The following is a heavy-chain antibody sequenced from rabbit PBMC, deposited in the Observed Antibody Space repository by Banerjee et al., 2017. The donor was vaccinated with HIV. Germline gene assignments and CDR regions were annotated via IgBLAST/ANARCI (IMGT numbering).Heavy chain of an antibody. CDR1: GIDFSSSYW. Sequence: QSLEESGGDLVKPGASLTLTCTASGIDFSSSYWICWVRQAPGKGLEWIACIGTGSGTTYYASWAKGRFTISKTSSTTVTLQMTSLTAADTATYFCAKSLLAGDAGCGYDYGMDLWGPGTLVTVS. V-gene: IGHV1S40*01. J-gene: IGHJ6*01. D-gene: IGHD8-1*01. CDR2: IGTGSGTT. CDR3: AKSLLAGDAGCGYDYGMDL.